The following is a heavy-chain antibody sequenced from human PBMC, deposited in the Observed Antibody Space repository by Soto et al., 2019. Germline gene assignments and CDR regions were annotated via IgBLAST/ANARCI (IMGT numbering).Heavy chain of an antibody. CDR1: GFTFSSYS. CDR2: ISSSSSTI. Sequence: EVQLVESGGGLVQPGGSLRLSCAASGFTFSSYSMNWVRQAPGKGLEWVSYISSSSSTIYYADSVKGRFTISRDNAKNSLYLQMNSLRAEDTAVYYCARDFDKEWLFVKKKSYYYYMDVWGKGTTVTVSS. CDR3: ARDFDKEWLFVKKKSYYYYMDV. J-gene: IGHJ6*03. D-gene: IGHD3-3*01. V-gene: IGHV3-48*01.